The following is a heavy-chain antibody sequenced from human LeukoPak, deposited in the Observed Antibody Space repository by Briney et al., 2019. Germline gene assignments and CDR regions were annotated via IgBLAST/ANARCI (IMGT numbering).Heavy chain of an antibody. V-gene: IGHV5-51*01. CDR3: ARRHYDILTGYYDGDASDI. D-gene: IGHD3-9*01. Sequence: GESLKSSCKGSGYSFTTYWIGWVRQMPGKGLDWMGIIYPGDSDTRYSPSFQGQVTISADKSISTAYLQWSSLKASDTAIYYCARRHYDILTGYYDGDASDIWGQGTMVTVSS. J-gene: IGHJ3*02. CDR1: GYSFTTYW. CDR2: IYPGDSDT.